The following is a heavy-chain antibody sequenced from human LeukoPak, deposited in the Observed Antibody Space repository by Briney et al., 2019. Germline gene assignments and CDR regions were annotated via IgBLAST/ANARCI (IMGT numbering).Heavy chain of an antibody. CDR1: GFTFDDYG. CDR3: ARDSDYYSSGWSPWDY. J-gene: IGHJ4*02. Sequence: PGGSLRLSCAASGFTFDDYGMSWVRQAPGKGLEWVSGINWNGGSTGYADSVKGRFTISRDNAKNSLYLQMNSLRAEDTALYYCARDSDYYSSGWSPWDYWGQGTLVTVSS. V-gene: IGHV3-20*04. D-gene: IGHD6-19*01. CDR2: INWNGGST.